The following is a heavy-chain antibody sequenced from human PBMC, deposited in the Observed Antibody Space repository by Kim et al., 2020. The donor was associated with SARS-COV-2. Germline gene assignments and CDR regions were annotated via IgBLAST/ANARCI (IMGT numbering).Heavy chain of an antibody. D-gene: IGHD2-21*02. CDR3: ARETSPPYCGGDCYSGFDY. V-gene: IGHV1-69*13. J-gene: IGHJ4*02. CDR2: IIPIFGTA. Sequence: SVKVSCKASGGTFSSYAISWVRQAPGQGLEWMGGIIPIFGTANYAQKFQGRVTITADESTSTAYMELSSLRSEDTAVYYCARETSPPYCGGDCYSGFDYWGQGTLVTVSS. CDR1: GGTFSSYA.